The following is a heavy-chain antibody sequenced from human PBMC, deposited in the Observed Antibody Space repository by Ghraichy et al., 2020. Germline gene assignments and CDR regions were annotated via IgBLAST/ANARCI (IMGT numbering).Heavy chain of an antibody. V-gene: IGHV4-39*01. D-gene: IGHD3-22*01. Sequence: SETLSLTCTVSGGSISSSSYYWGWIRQPPGKGLEWIGSIYYSGSTYYNPSLKSRVTISVDTSKNQFSLKLSSVTAADTAVYYCALYYYDSSGYAFDIWGQGTMVTVSS. CDR2: IYYSGST. CDR3: ALYYYDSSGYAFDI. CDR1: GGSISSSSYY. J-gene: IGHJ3*02.